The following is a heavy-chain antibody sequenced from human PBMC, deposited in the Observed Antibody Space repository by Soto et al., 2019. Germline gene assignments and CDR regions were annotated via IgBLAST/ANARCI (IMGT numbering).Heavy chain of an antibody. CDR3: ARDLGYSSGWYPPSYFDY. J-gene: IGHJ4*02. D-gene: IGHD6-19*01. CDR1: GYTFTSYA. Sequence: ASVKVSCKASGYTFTSYAMHWVRQAPGQRLEWMGWINAGNGNTKYSQKFQGRVTITRDTSASTAYMELSSLRSEDTAVYYCARDLGYSSGWYPPSYFDYWGQGTLVTVSS. V-gene: IGHV1-3*01. CDR2: INAGNGNT.